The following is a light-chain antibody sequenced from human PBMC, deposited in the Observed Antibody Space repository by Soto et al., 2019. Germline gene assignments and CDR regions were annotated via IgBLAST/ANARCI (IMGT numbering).Light chain of an antibody. Sequence: QSVLTQPASVSGSPGQSITISCTGTNNDVETYNLVSWYQQHPGKAPKLMIYEAIKRPSGVSNRFSGSKSGNTASLTISGVQAEDEADYFCCSYAGRSSLVFGGGTQLTVL. CDR3: CSYAGRSSLV. J-gene: IGLJ2*01. V-gene: IGLV2-23*01. CDR2: EAI. CDR1: NNDVETYNL.